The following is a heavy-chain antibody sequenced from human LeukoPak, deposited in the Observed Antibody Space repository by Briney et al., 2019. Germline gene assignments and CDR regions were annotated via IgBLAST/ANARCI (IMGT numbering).Heavy chain of an antibody. J-gene: IGHJ5*02. CDR3: ARRFRLNNWFDP. Sequence: SETLSLTCTVSGGSISSYYWSWIRQPPGKGLEWIGYIYYSGSTNHNPSLKSRVTISVDTSKNQFSLKLSSVTAADTAVYYCARRFRLNNWFDPWGQGTLVTVSS. CDR2: IYYSGST. CDR1: GGSISSYY. V-gene: IGHV4-59*08. D-gene: IGHD3-10*01.